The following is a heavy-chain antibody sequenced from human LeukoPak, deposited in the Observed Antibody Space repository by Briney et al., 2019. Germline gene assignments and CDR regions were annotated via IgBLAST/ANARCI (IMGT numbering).Heavy chain of an antibody. CDR3: ARGVEYSSGWYYFDY. V-gene: IGHV3-48*03. CDR1: GFTFSSYE. Sequence: AGGSLRLSCAASGFTFSSYEMNWVRQAPGKGLEWLSYISSSSGTTIYYADSVKGRFTISRDNSKNTLYLQMNSLRAEDTAVYYCARGVEYSSGWYYFDYWGQGTLVTVSS. J-gene: IGHJ4*02. CDR2: ISSSSGTTI. D-gene: IGHD6-19*01.